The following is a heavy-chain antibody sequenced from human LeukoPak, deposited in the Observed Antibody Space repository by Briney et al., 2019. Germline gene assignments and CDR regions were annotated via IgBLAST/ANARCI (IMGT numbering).Heavy chain of an antibody. CDR3: ARQAAVPGEEKFDY. CDR1: GGSFSGYY. J-gene: IGHJ4*02. CDR2: INHSGST. Sequence: SETLSLTCGVYGGSFSGYYWSWIRQPPGKGLEWFGEINHSGSTNYNPSLKSRVTTSVDTSKNQFSLRLNSVTAADTAVYYCARQAAVPGEEKFDYWGQGTLVTVSS. D-gene: IGHD6-19*01. V-gene: IGHV4-34*01.